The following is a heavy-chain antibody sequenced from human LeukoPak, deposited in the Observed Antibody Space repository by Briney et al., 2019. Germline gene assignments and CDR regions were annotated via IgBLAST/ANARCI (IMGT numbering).Heavy chain of an antibody. CDR3: ARLYGDQRGYYFYYMHV. Sequence: KPSETLSLTCTVSGDSISSNSYYWGWVRQPPGKGLEWIASIYYSGSTYYNPSLKSRVTISVDTSKNQFSLKLSSVTAADAAVYYSARLYGDQRGYYFYYMHVWGKGTTVTVSS. CDR2: IYYSGST. CDR1: GDSISSNSYY. V-gene: IGHV4-39*01. D-gene: IGHD4-17*01. J-gene: IGHJ6*03.